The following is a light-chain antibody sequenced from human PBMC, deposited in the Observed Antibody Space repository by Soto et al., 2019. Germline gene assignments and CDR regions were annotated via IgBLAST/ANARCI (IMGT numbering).Light chain of an antibody. CDR3: VAWDDSLNGPL. V-gene: IGLV2-8*01. CDR2: EVV. CDR1: KNDIGVYDF. Sequence: QSALTQPPSASGSPGQSVTISCTGTKNDIGVYDFVSWYQHHPGKAPRLIIYEVVQRPSGVPDRFSGSKSGNTASLTVSGLQAADEADYYCVAWDDSLNGPLFGGGTKLTVL. J-gene: IGLJ2*01.